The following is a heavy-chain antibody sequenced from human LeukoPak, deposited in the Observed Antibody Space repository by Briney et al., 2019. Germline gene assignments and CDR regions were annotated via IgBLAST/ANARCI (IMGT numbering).Heavy chain of an antibody. Sequence: GGSLRLSCAASGFTFSSYGMHWVRQAPGKGLEWVAFIRYDGSNKYYADSVKGRFTISRDNSKNTLYLQMNSLRAEDTAVYYCAKDLVGQWQVRGYFDYWGQGTLVTVSS. J-gene: IGHJ4*02. D-gene: IGHD6-19*01. CDR3: AKDLVGQWQVRGYFDY. CDR1: GFTFSSYG. V-gene: IGHV3-30*02. CDR2: IRYDGSNK.